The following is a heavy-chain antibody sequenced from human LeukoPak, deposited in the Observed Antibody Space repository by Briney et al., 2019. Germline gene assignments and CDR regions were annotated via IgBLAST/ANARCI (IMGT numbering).Heavy chain of an antibody. CDR1: GFAVSSNY. CDR3: ARGRGYSGYDESYPSDY. J-gene: IGHJ4*02. V-gene: IGHV3-66*01. CDR2: FYSGGST. Sequence: GGSLRLSCAASGFAVSSNYMNWVRQAPGKGLEWLSVFYSGGSTDYADSVKGRFTMSRDNSKNTLYLQMNSLRAEDTAVYYCARGRGYSGYDESYPSDYWGQGTLVTVSS. D-gene: IGHD5-12*01.